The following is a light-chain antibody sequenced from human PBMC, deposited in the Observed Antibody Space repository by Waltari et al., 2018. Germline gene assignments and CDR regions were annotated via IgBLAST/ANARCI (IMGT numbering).Light chain of an antibody. J-gene: IGKJ1*01. V-gene: IGKV3-15*01. Sequence: DIVMTQSPATLSVSPGERATLSCRTSQSVSSNLAWYQQKPGQAPRLLIYGASTRATGIPARFSCSGSGTECTLTISSLQSEDFAVYYCQQYNNWWTFGQGTKVEIK. CDR3: QQYNNWWT. CDR1: QSVSSN. CDR2: GAS.